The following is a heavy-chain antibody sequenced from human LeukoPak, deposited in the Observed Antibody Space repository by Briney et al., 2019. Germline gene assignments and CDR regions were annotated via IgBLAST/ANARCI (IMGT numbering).Heavy chain of an antibody. J-gene: IGHJ4*02. CDR1: GFTFSDYY. Sequence: GRSLRLSCAASGFTFSDYYMSWIRQAPGKGLEWVSYISSSGSTIYYADSVKGRFTISRDNAKNSLYLQMNSLRAEDTAVYYCARDGIAAAGRNRRYYFDYRGQGTLVTVSS. CDR3: ARDGIAAAGRNRRYYFDY. D-gene: IGHD6-13*01. V-gene: IGHV3-11*01. CDR2: ISSSGSTI.